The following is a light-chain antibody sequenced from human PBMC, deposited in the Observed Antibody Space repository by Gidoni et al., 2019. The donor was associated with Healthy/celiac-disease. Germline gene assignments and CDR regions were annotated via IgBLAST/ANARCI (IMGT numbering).Light chain of an antibody. J-gene: IGKJ2*01. Sequence: EIVLTQSPGTLSLSPGARATLSCRASQSVRSSDLAWYQQKPGQAPRLRSYGAASRATGLPDRLSGSGSGTDFTLTISRLEPEDGAVYYCQQYGSSPYTFXQXTKLEIK. CDR3: QQYGSSPYT. CDR1: QSVRSSD. CDR2: GAA. V-gene: IGKV3-20*01.